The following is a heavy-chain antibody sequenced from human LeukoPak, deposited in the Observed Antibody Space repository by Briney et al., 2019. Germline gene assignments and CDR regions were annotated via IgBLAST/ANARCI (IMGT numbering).Heavy chain of an antibody. D-gene: IGHD6-19*01. V-gene: IGHV1-69*01. CDR1: GGTFSSYA. J-gene: IGHJ4*02. Sequence: SVKVSCKASGGTFSSYAISWVRQAPGQGLEWMGGIIPIFGTANYAQKFQGRVTIIADESTSTAYMELSSLRSEDTAVYYCARDLAVAGFLDYWGQGTLVTVSS. CDR3: ARDLAVAGFLDY. CDR2: IIPIFGTA.